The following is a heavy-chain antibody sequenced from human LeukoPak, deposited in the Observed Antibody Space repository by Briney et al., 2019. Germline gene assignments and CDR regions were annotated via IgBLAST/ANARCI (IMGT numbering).Heavy chain of an antibody. V-gene: IGHV1-69*04. Sequence: SVKVSCKASGGTFSSYAISWVRQAPGQGLEWVGRIIPILGIANYAQKFQGRVTITADKSTSTAYMELSSLRSEDTAVYYCARAQIDEMAGDYWGQGTLVTVSS. J-gene: IGHJ4*02. CDR2: IIPILGIA. CDR1: GGTFSSYA. D-gene: IGHD5-24*01. CDR3: ARAQIDEMAGDY.